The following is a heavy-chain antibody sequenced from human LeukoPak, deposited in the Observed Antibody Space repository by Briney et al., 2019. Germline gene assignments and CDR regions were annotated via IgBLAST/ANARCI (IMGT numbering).Heavy chain of an antibody. J-gene: IGHJ3*02. Sequence: SETLSLTCTVSGGSISSFYWSWIRRPAGKGLEWIGRIYTSGSTNYKPSLKSRVTMSVDTSKNQFSLKLSSVTAADTAVYYCARAASYTSGWYDAFDIWGQGTMVTVSS. CDR2: IYTSGST. CDR3: ARAASYTSGWYDAFDI. CDR1: GGSISSFY. D-gene: IGHD6-19*01. V-gene: IGHV4-4*07.